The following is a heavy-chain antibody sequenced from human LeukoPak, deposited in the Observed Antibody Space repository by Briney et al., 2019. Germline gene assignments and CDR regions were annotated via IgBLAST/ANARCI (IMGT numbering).Heavy chain of an antibody. Sequence: GGSLRLFCAASGFTFSSYGMHWVRQAPGKGLEWVAFIRYDGSNKYYADSVKGRFTISRDNSKNTLYLQMNSLRAEDTAVYYCAKGSYGVSDYYSSGFYYYMDVWGKGTTVTISS. V-gene: IGHV3-30*02. CDR2: IRYDGSNK. J-gene: IGHJ6*03. CDR1: GFTFSSYG. CDR3: AKGSYGVSDYYSSGFYYYMDV. D-gene: IGHD3-10*01.